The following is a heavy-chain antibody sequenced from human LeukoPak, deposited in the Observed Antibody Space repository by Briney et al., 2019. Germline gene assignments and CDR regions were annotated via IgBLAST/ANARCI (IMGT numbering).Heavy chain of an antibody. D-gene: IGHD3-10*01. CDR2: INHSGST. J-gene: IGHJ4*02. V-gene: IGHV4-34*01. Sequence: PSETLSLTCAVYGGSFSGYYWSWIRQPPGKGLEWIGEINHSGSTNYNPSLKSRVTISVDTSKNQFSLKLSSVTAADTAVYYCARGDYGGSGGMGDYWGQGTLVTVSS. CDR3: ARGDYGGSGGMGDY. CDR1: GGSFSGYY.